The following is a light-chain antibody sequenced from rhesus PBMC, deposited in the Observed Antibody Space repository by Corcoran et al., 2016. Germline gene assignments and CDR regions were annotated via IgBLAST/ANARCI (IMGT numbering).Light chain of an antibody. V-gene: IGKV1-44*03. Sequence: DIQMTQSPSSLSASVGDRVTITCRASQTINYYLAWYPQKPWKVPKLLIYAASTLQSGVPSRFSGSGSGTDFTLTISILQPEDFATYYCQQHNSYPHSFGQGTKVEIK. CDR2: AAS. CDR3: QQHNSYPHS. CDR1: QTINYY. J-gene: IGKJ2*01.